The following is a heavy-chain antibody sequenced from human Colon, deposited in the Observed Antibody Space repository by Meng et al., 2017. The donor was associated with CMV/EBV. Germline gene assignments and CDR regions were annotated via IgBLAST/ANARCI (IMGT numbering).Heavy chain of an antibody. CDR1: GFTFSSHS. V-gene: IGHV3-21*01. CDR2: INSRSNQI. J-gene: IGHJ4*02. CDR3: ATLAYSGSYINY. Sequence: SCAASGFTFSSHSLHWVRQAPGQGLEWVSSINSRSNQIYYADSVEGRFTISRDNAKNSLYLQMNSLRAEDTAVYYCATLAYSGSYINYWGQGALVTVSS. D-gene: IGHD1-26*01.